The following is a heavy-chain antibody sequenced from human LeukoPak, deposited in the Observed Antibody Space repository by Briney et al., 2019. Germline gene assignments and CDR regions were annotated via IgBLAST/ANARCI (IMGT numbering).Heavy chain of an antibody. CDR1: GGSISSYY. D-gene: IGHD5-18*01. CDR3: ARHVRYSYGSAPLDY. Sequence: SETLSLTCTVSGGSISSYYWSWIRQPPGKGPEWIGYIYYSGSTNYNPSLKSRVTISVDTSKNQFSLKLSSVTAADTAVYYCARHVRYSYGSAPLDYWGQGTLVTVSS. J-gene: IGHJ4*02. CDR2: IYYSGST. V-gene: IGHV4-59*08.